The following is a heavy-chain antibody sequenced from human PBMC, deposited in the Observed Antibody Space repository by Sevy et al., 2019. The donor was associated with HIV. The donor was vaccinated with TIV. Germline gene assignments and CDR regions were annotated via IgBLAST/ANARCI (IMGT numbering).Heavy chain of an antibody. CDR2: IYYSGST. CDR1: GGSINSYY. J-gene: IGHJ5*02. Sequence: SETLSLTCTVSGGSINSYYWSWIRQPPGKGLEWIGYIYYSGSTNYNPSLKSRVTISVDTSKNQFSLKLSSVTAADTAVYYCARGYSSSWYSVRWFDPWGQGTLVTVSS. V-gene: IGHV4-59*01. CDR3: ARGYSSSWYSVRWFDP. D-gene: IGHD6-13*01.